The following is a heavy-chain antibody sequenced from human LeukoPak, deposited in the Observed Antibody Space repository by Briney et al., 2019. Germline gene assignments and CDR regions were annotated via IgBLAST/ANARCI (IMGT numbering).Heavy chain of an antibody. J-gene: IGHJ4*02. CDR3: ARDRAYSSFDY. Sequence: PGESLRLSCAASGFTFDNSWMNWVRQAPGKGLEWVARINPDDCAKYYVDSVRGRFTISRDNAKNSLYLQMSSLRAEDTAVYYCARDRAYSSFDYWGQGTLVTVSS. CDR2: INPDDCAK. D-gene: IGHD5-18*01. V-gene: IGHV3-7*01. CDR1: GFTFDNSW.